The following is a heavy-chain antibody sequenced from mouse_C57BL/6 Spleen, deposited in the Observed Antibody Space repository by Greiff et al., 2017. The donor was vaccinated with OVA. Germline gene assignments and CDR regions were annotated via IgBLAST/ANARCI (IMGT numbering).Heavy chain of an antibody. CDR3: ARFRYYGSSPYYFDY. CDR2: IYPGSGNT. D-gene: IGHD1-1*01. V-gene: IGHV1-76*01. CDR1: SYTFTDYY. J-gene: IGHJ2*01. Sequence: QVQLQQSGAELVRPGASVKLSCKASSYTFTDYYINWVKQRPGQGLEWIARIYPGSGNTYYNEKFKGKATLTAEKSSSTAYMQLSSLTSEDSAVYFCARFRYYGSSPYYFDYWGQGTTLTVSS.